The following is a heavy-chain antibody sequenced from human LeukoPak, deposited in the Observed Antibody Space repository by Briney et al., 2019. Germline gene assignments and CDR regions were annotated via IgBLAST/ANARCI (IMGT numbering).Heavy chain of an antibody. D-gene: IGHD3-22*01. Sequence: SETLSLTCDVSGYSISGGYFWGWIRQPPGMGLEWIGSTAHRGNTYYNPSLKGRVSISTDGSKNQFSLKLSSVTAADTAVYYCARVGNYYDSSGFPDYWGQGTLVTVSS. V-gene: IGHV4-38-2*01. CDR1: GYSISGGYF. CDR3: ARVGNYYDSSGFPDY. J-gene: IGHJ4*02. CDR2: TAHRGNT.